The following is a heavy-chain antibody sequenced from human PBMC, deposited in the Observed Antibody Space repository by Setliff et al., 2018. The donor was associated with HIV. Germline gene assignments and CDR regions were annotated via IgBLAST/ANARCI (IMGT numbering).Heavy chain of an antibody. J-gene: IGHJ3*02. CDR1: GYTFSNFG. CDR3: AREAPRYASGAFDM. CDR2: INDYSGKT. Sequence: GASVKVSCKSSGYTFSNFGVSWVRQAPGQGLEWLGYINDYSGKTHFSPRLQGRLTMTTDTSTDTVYLELRSLASDDTAIYYCAREAPRYASGAFDMWGLGTMVTVSS. D-gene: IGHD3-10*01. V-gene: IGHV1-18*01.